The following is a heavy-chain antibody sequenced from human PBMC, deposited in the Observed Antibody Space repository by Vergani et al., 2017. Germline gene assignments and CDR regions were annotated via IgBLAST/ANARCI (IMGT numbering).Heavy chain of an antibody. CDR2: ISYDGSNK. CDR1: GFTFSSYA. D-gene: IGHD5-12*01. V-gene: IGHV3-30*04. CDR3: GRPNSGYDSGLIAFDI. J-gene: IGHJ3*02. Sequence: QVQLVESGGGVVQPGRSLRLSCAASGFTFSSYAMHWVRQAPGKGLEWVAVISYDGSNKYYADSVKGRFTISRDNSKNTLYLQMNSLRAEDTAVYYCGRPNSGYDSGLIAFDIWGQETIVTVSS.